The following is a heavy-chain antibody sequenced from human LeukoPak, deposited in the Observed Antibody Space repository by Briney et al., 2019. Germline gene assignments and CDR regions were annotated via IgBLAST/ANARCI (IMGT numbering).Heavy chain of an antibody. CDR1: GGSISNGDYY. V-gene: IGHV4-30-4*01. D-gene: IGHD2-2*01. CDR2: ISYTWNT. Sequence: SETLSLTCSVSGGSISNGDYYWSWIRQPPGKGLEWIGYISYTWNTYYNPSLKSRFTISVDTSKNQFSLRLTSVTPADTAVYYCATNRAELWGRGTLVTVSS. J-gene: IGHJ2*01. CDR3: ATNRAEL.